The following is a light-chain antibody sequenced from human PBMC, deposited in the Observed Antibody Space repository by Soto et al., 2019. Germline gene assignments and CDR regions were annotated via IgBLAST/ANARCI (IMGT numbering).Light chain of an antibody. Sequence: DIQMTQSPSSLSASIGDRVTLTCRSSQSIGNYLNWYQQKPGKAPSLLIHSASTLQNGVPSRFSGSGSGTEFTFTISGLQPDDVATYHRLASYTTPLTFGQGTRLE. CDR1: QSIGNY. CDR3: LASYTTPLT. V-gene: IGKV1-39*01. CDR2: SAS. J-gene: IGKJ5*01.